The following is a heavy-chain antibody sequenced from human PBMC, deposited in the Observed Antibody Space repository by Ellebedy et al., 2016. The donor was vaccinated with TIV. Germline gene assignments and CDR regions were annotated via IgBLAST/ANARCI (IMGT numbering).Heavy chain of an antibody. CDR3: ARDGACGGDCYGDNY. CDR2: NNPKNGGT. J-gene: IGHJ4*02. D-gene: IGHD2-21*02. Sequence: AASVKVSCKASGYSFTGYYIHWVRQALGQGLEWMGGNNPKNGGTNYAQKFQGRVTMTRDTSISTAYMELSWLRSDDTAVYYCARDGACGGDCYGDNYWGQGSLVTVSS. CDR1: GYSFTGYY. V-gene: IGHV1-2*02.